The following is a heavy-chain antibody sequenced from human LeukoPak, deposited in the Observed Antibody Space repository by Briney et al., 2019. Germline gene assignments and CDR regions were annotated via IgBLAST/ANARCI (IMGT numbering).Heavy chain of an antibody. Sequence: AGGSLSLSCAASGFTFSSYAMSWVRQAPGKGREWVSAISGSGGSTYYADSVKGRFTISRDNSKSTLYLQMNRLRAEDTAVYYCAKGSTVTTGGYYYYYYYMDVWGKGTTVTVSS. CDR2: ISGSGGST. D-gene: IGHD4-17*01. J-gene: IGHJ6*03. CDR3: AKGSTVTTGGYYYYYYYMDV. CDR1: GFTFSSYA. V-gene: IGHV3-23*01.